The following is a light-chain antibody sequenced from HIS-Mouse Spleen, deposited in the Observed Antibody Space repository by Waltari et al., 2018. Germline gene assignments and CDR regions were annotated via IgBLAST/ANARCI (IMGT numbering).Light chain of an antibody. V-gene: IGLV3-10*01. Sequence: SYELTQPPSVSVSPGQTARITCPGDALPKKYADWYQQKSGHAPVLVIYEDSKRPSGIPERFSGSSSGTMATLTISGAQVEDEADYYCYSTDSSGNHRVFGGGTKLTVL. CDR1: ALPKKY. CDR3: YSTDSSGNHRV. J-gene: IGLJ2*01. CDR2: EDS.